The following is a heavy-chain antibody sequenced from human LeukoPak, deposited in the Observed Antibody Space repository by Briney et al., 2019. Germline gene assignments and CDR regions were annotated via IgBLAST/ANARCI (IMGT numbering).Heavy chain of an antibody. Sequence: GGSLRLSCAASGFTFSSYSMNWVRQAPGKGLEWVSYISSHKTYIYYADSVKDRFTISRDNAKSSLYLQMNSPRAEDTAVYYCAGIGVAGQFDYWGQGTLVTVSS. D-gene: IGHD6-19*01. CDR1: GFTFSSYS. CDR3: AGIGVAGQFDY. CDR2: ISSHKTYI. V-gene: IGHV3-21*01. J-gene: IGHJ4*02.